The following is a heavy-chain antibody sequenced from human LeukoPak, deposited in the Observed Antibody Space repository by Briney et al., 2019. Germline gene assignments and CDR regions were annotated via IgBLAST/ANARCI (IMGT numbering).Heavy chain of an antibody. D-gene: IGHD3-3*01. J-gene: IGHJ4*02. Sequence: GASVKVSCKASGYTFTGYYMHWVQQAPGQGLEWMGWINPNSGGTNYAQKFQGRVTMTRDTSISTAYMELSRLRSDDTAVYYCARDGGWDFWSGAKGPYFDYWGQGTLVTVSS. CDR2: INPNSGGT. V-gene: IGHV1-2*02. CDR3: ARDGGWDFWSGAKGPYFDY. CDR1: GYTFTGYY.